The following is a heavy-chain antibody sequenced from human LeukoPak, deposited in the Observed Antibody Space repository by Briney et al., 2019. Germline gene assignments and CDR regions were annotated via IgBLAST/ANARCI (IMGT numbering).Heavy chain of an antibody. CDR3: ARELLGYCSSTSCYTPWFDP. CDR2: IKQDGRDK. CDR1: GFTFSSYW. D-gene: IGHD2-2*02. V-gene: IGHV3-7*01. Sequence: GGSLRLSCAVSGFTFSSYWMSWVRQAPGKGLEWVANIKQDGRDKYYADSVRGRFSISRENAKDSLYLQMNSLRDEDTAVYYCARELLGYCSSTSCYTPWFDPWGQGTLVTVSS. J-gene: IGHJ5*02.